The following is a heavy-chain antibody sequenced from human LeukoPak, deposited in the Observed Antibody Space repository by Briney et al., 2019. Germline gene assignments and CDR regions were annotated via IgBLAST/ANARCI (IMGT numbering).Heavy chain of an antibody. CDR2: ISYDGSNK. Sequence: PGGSLRLSCAASGFTFSSYAMHWVRQAPGKGLEWVAVISYDGSNKYYADSVKGRFTISRDNSKNTLYLQMNSLRAEDTAVYYCARDGWGSGIAAAGTISAFDIWGQGTMVTVSS. V-gene: IGHV3-30-3*01. CDR3: ARDGWGSGIAAAGTISAFDI. D-gene: IGHD6-13*01. CDR1: GFTFSSYA. J-gene: IGHJ3*02.